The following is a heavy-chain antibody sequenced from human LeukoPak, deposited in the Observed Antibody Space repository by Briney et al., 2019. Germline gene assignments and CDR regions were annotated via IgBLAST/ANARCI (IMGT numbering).Heavy chain of an antibody. Sequence: SETLSLTCTVSGGSISSYYWSWIRQPPGKGLEWIGYIYYSRSTNYNPSLKSRVTISVDTSKNQFSLKLSSVTAADTAVYYCARENYYDSSGYFDYWGQGTLVTVSS. CDR3: ARENYYDSSGYFDY. J-gene: IGHJ4*02. V-gene: IGHV4-59*01. CDR2: IYYSRST. D-gene: IGHD3-22*01. CDR1: GGSISSYY.